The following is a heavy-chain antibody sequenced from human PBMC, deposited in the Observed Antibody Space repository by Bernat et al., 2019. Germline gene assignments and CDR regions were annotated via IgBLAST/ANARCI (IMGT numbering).Heavy chain of an antibody. J-gene: IGHJ4*02. CDR1: GFTFSSYG. D-gene: IGHD3-3*01. CDR3: ARAGYDFWSGYYTHIAYFDY. Sequence: QVQLVESGGVVVQPGRSLRLSCAASGFTFSSYGMHWVRQAPGKGLEWVAVIWYDGSNKYYADSVKGRFTISRDNSKNTLYLQMNSLRAEDTAVYYCARAGYDFWSGYYTHIAYFDYWGQGTLVTVSS. CDR2: IWYDGSNK. V-gene: IGHV3-33*01.